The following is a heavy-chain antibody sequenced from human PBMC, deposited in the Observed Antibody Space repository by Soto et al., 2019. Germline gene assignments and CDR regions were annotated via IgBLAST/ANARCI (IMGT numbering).Heavy chain of an antibody. CDR1: GGSISSDNYF. D-gene: IGHD3-3*01. J-gene: IGHJ5*02. CDR2: IDYIGRA. CDR3: ARGGRAREWSGYPNWFDP. V-gene: IGHV4-31*03. Sequence: SETLSLTCTVSGGSISSDNYFWSWIRQHPGKGLEWIGYIDYIGRAYYNPSLKSRVTTSVDTSKNQFSLKLSSVTAADTAVYYCARGGRAREWSGYPNWFDPWGQGTLVTVSS.